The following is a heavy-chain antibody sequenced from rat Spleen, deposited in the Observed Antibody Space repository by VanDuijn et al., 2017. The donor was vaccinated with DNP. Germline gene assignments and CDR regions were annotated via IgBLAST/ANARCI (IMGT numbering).Heavy chain of an antibody. D-gene: IGHD1-2*01. J-gene: IGHJ4*01. CDR2: MSSGGST. CDR3: TRDDYSSAYTMDA. V-gene: IGHV2-6*01. CDR1: GFSLTSYT. Sequence: QVQLKESGPGLVQPSQTLSLTCTVSGFSLTSYTVSWVRQPPGKGLEWIASMSSGGSTYYNSALKSRPSISRDTSKGQVFLKMNSRQTEDTAIYFCTRDDYSSAYTMDAWGQGTSVTVSS.